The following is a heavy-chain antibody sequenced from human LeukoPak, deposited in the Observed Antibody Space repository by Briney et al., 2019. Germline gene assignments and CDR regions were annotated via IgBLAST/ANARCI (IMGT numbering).Heavy chain of an antibody. Sequence: PGGSLRLSCAASGFTFDDYAMHWVRQAPGKGLEWVSGISWNSGTIGYADSVKGRFTISRENAKNSLYLQMNSLRAEDMALYYCAKGTQNYYDSSGDLMDYWGQGTLVTVSS. V-gene: IGHV3-9*03. CDR2: ISWNSGTI. CDR1: GFTFDDYA. D-gene: IGHD3-22*01. CDR3: AKGTQNYYDSSGDLMDY. J-gene: IGHJ4*02.